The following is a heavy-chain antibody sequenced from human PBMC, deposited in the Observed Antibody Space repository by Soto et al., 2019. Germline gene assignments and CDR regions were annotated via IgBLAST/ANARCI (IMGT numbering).Heavy chain of an antibody. J-gene: IGHJ5*02. CDR3: ARALAVAGPYNWFDP. D-gene: IGHD6-19*01. Sequence: SETLSLTCAVSGGSISSSNWWSWVRQPPGKGLEWIGEIYHSGSTNYNPSLKGRVTISVDKSKNQFSLKLSSVTAADTAVYHCARALAVAGPYNWFDPWGQGTLVTVSS. V-gene: IGHV4-4*02. CDR2: IYHSGST. CDR1: GGSISSSNW.